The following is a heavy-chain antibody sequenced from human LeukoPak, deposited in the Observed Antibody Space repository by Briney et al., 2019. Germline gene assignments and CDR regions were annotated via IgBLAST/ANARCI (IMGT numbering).Heavy chain of an antibody. Sequence: SETLSLTCTVSGGSISSSSYYWGWVRQPPGKGLEWIGSIYYSGSTYYNPSLKSRVTISVDASKHQFSLKLSSVTAADTAVYYRRSSGYRWGQGTLVTVSS. V-gene: IGHV4-39*01. CDR3: RSSGYR. CDR2: IYYSGST. J-gene: IGHJ4*02. D-gene: IGHD3-22*01. CDR1: GGSISSSSYY.